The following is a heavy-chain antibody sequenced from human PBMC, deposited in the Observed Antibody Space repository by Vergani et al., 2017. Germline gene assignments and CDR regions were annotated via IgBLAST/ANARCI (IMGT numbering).Heavy chain of an antibody. Sequence: VQLVESGGGLVKPGGSLRLSCAASGFTFSSYSMNWVRQAPGKGLEWVAVISYDGSNKYYADSVKGRFTISRDNTKNTLYLQMNRLRAEDTAVYYCARSTTPTAIITSFDYWGQGTLVTVSS. V-gene: IGHV3-30*03. CDR1: GFTFSSYS. CDR2: ISYDGSNK. J-gene: IGHJ4*02. CDR3: ARSTTPTAIITSFDY. D-gene: IGHD3-22*01.